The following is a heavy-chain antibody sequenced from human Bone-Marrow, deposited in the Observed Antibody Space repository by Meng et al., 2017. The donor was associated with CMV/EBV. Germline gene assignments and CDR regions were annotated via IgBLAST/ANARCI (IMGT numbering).Heavy chain of an antibody. CDR3: AKDRYLANSFDY. CDR1: GFTFSSYG. Sequence: LSLPCAASGFTFSSYGMHWVRQAPGKGLEWVAFIRYDGSNKYYADSVKGRFTISRDNSKNTLYLQMNSLRAEDTAVYYCAKDRYLANSFDYWGQGTLVTVSS. J-gene: IGHJ4*02. CDR2: IRYDGSNK. V-gene: IGHV3-30*02. D-gene: IGHD3-9*01.